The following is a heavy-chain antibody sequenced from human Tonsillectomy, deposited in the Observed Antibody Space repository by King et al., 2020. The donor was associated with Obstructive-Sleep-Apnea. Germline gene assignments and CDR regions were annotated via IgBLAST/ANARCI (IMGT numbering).Heavy chain of an antibody. Sequence: HVQLQESGPGLVKPSETLSLTCTVSGYSISRCFYWGLIRPPPGKGLERIGSIYHSGSNYYNPSLKSLVTISVDTSKNQFSLKLSSVTAADTAVYYCARDHDSSGYYLRDAFDIWGQGTMVTVSS. CDR2: IYHSGSN. D-gene: IGHD3-22*01. J-gene: IGHJ3*02. CDR1: GYSISRCFY. V-gene: IGHV4-38-2*02. CDR3: ARDHDSSGYYLRDAFDI.